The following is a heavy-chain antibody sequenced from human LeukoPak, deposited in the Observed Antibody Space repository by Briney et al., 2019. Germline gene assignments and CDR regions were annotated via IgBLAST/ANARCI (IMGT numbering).Heavy chain of an antibody. V-gene: IGHV3-23*01. J-gene: IGHJ4*02. D-gene: IGHD3-16*01. Sequence: GGSLRLSCAASGFTFSSYAMSWVRQAPGKGLEWVSAISGSGGSTYYADSVKGRFTISRDNSKNTLYVQMNSLRDEDTAVYYCARDPHDYDYVWGSYFVGYWGQGTLVTVSS. CDR1: GFTFSSYA. CDR2: ISGSGGST. CDR3: ARDPHDYDYVWGSYFVGY.